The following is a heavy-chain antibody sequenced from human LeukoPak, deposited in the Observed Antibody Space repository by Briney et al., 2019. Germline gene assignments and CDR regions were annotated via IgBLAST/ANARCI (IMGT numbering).Heavy chain of an antibody. J-gene: IGHJ4*02. CDR1: GFTFTSSA. Sequence: GGSLRLSCAASGFTFTSSAMSWVRQAPGKGLEWVSVISGSGHTTDYAGSVKGRFTISRDNAKNSLYLQMNSLRAEDTAVYYCAGLSYGYWGQGTLVTVSS. CDR3: AGLSYGY. V-gene: IGHV3-23*01. D-gene: IGHD4-17*01. CDR2: ISGSGHTT.